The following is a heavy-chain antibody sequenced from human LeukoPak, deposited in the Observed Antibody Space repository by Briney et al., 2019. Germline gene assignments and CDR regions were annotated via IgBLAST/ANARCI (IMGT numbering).Heavy chain of an antibody. CDR2: ISWNSGGI. V-gene: IGHV3-9*01. D-gene: IGHD2-15*01. CDR3: AGSYCSGGSCYDH. Sequence: GRSLRLSCAASGFTFDDYAMDWVRHGPGKGLEGVSGISWNSGGIDYADSVKGRFTIARDNAKNSLYLQMNSLRAEDTAVYYCAGSYCSGGSCYDHWGQGTLVTVSS. CDR1: GFTFDDYA. J-gene: IGHJ4*02.